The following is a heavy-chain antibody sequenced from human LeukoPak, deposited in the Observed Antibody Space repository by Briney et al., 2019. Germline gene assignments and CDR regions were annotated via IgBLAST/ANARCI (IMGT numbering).Heavy chain of an antibody. V-gene: IGHV3-48*01. CDR2: ISSSTSTI. CDR1: GFIFTSSS. D-gene: IGHD1-26*01. J-gene: IGHJ4*02. Sequence: GRSLRLSCAAPGFIFTSSSMNSVRQAPGKGPDWVSYISSSTSTIHYVDSVKGRFTISRDNAKNSLYLQMNSLRAEDTAVYYCARSRSGSYFDYWGQGTLVTVSS. CDR3: ARSRSGSYFDY.